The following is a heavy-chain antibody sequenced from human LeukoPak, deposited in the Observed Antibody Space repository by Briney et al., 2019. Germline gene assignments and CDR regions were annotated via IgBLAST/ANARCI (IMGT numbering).Heavy chain of an antibody. J-gene: IGHJ2*01. Sequence: SQTLSLTCTVSGGSISSGGYYWSWIRQHPGKGLEWIGYIYYSGSTYYNPSLKSRVTISVDTSKNQFSLKLSSVTAADTAVYYCAKPAASDWYFDLWGRGTLVTVSS. D-gene: IGHD2-2*01. CDR1: GGSISSGGYY. CDR2: IYYSGST. CDR3: AKPAASDWYFDL. V-gene: IGHV4-31*03.